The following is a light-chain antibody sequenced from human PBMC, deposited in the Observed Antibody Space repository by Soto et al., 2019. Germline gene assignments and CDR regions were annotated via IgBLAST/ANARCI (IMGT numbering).Light chain of an antibody. CDR3: QQRSSWPLLS. CDR1: QSVSSY. Sequence: EIVLTQSPATLSLSPGERATLSCRASQSVSSYLAWYQQKPGQAPRLLIYDASNRATGIPARFSGSGSGTAFTLTISNLEAEDFAFYYCQQRSSWPLLSFGGGTKVEI. J-gene: IGKJ4*01. V-gene: IGKV3-11*01. CDR2: DAS.